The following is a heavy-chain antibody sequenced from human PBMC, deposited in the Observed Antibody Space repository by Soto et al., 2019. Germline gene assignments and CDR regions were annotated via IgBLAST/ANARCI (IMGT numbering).Heavy chain of an antibody. Sequence: PGESLKISCKDFGFTFSTYWIAWVRQMPGEGLEWMGAIYPGDSDTRYSPSFQGQVTISVDTSISTAYLQWNSLKASDTAMYYCARHTSRWAIYPQYHYSMDVWGQGTTVTVSS. CDR3: ARHTSRWAIYPQYHYSMDV. CDR1: GFTFSTYW. D-gene: IGHD3-3*01. CDR2: IYPGDSDT. V-gene: IGHV5-51*01. J-gene: IGHJ6*02.